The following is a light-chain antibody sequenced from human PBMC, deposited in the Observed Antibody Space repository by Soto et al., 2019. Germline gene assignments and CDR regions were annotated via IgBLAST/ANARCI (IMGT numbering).Light chain of an antibody. Sequence: IGWTQSPDTRSVSTGERASRSCRASKSIGGNFLAWYQQRRGQAPRLLIHGASNRATDIPDRFSGRGSGTDFTLNISRLEPQDFAVYYCQQYGRSPPSSTSGQGTRLEIK. CDR2: GAS. V-gene: IGKV3-20*01. CDR1: KSIGGNF. CDR3: QQYGRSPPSST. J-gene: IGKJ5*01.